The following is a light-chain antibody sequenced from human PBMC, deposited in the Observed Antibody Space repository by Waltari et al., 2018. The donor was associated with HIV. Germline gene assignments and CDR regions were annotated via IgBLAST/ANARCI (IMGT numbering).Light chain of an antibody. J-gene: IGLJ1*01. CDR3: GAWDYSLRIYV. Sequence: QSVLTQPPSASGTPGQRVTISCSGSSSHIGSIYVYWYQHLPGAAPKLLIYRSDQRPSGVPDRFSGTKSGTSASLTISGLRSEDEGDYYCGAWDYSLRIYVFGTGTKVTGL. CDR1: SSHIGSIY. CDR2: RSD. V-gene: IGLV1-47*01.